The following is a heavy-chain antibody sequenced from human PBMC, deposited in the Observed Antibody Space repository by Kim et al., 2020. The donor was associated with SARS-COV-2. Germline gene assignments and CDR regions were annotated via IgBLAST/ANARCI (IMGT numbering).Heavy chain of an antibody. V-gene: IGHV3-23*01. CDR1: GFTFSSYA. D-gene: IGHD3-9*01. CDR2: ISGSGGST. J-gene: IGHJ3*02. Sequence: GGSLRLSCAASGFTFSSYAMSWVRQAPGKGLEWVSAISGSGGSTYYADSVKGRFTISRDNSKNTLYLQMNSLRAEDTAVYYCAKDGVRARYYDILTGQAGGAFDSWGQGTMVTVSS. CDR3: AKDGVRARYYDILTGQAGGAFDS.